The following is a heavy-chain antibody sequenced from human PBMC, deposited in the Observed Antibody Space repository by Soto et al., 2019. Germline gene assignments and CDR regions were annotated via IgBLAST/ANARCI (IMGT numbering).Heavy chain of an antibody. CDR3: ARPTRAYDSSGPLDY. J-gene: IGHJ4*02. CDR2: ISSSGSTI. Sequence: LRLSCAASGFTFSSYEMNWVRQAPGKGLEWVSYISSSGSTIYYADSVKGRFTISRDNAKNSLYLQMNSLRAEDTAVYYCARPTRAYDSSGPLDYWGQGTLVTVSS. CDR1: GFTFSSYE. D-gene: IGHD3-22*01. V-gene: IGHV3-48*03.